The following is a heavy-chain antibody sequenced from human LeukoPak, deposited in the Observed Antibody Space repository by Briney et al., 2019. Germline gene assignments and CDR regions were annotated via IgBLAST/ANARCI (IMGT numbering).Heavy chain of an antibody. CDR3: AKKGYYDASGYYMYYFDH. V-gene: IGHV3-23*01. CDR2: ISGSGGTA. Sequence: GGSLRLSCAASGFTFSIYAMSWVRQAPGKGLEWVSAISGSGGTAYYADSVKGRFTISRDNSKNTLYLQMNSLRAEDTAVYYCAKKGYYDASGYYMYYFDHWGQGTLVTVSS. D-gene: IGHD3-22*01. CDR1: GFTFSIYA. J-gene: IGHJ4*02.